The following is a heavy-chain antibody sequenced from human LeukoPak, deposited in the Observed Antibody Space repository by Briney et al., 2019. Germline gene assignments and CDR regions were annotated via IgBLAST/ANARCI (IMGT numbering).Heavy chain of an antibody. D-gene: IGHD6-13*01. CDR1: GFTFSSYD. V-gene: IGHV3-13*01. CDR2: IGTAGDT. J-gene: IGHJ4*02. CDR3: ARRARYSSTWYSLYYFDY. Sequence: PGGFLRLSCAASGFTFSSYDMHWVRHATGKGLEWVSAIGTAGDTYYPGSVKGRFTISRENAKNSLYLQMNSLRAGDTAVYYCARRARYSSTWYSLYYFDYWGQGTLVTVSS.